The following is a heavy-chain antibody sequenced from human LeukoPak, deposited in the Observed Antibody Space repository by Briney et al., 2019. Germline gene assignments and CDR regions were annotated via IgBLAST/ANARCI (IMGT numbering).Heavy chain of an antibody. D-gene: IGHD3-10*01. CDR2: IYYTGST. Sequence: SETLSLTCTVSGGSISSHYWNWVRQSPGKGLEWIGCIYYTGSTNYNPSLKSRVTISIDTSNTQFSLKLSFVTPADTAVYYCASRPMARGVRVFDYWGQGTLVTVSS. CDR3: ASRPMARGVRVFDY. J-gene: IGHJ4*02. V-gene: IGHV4-59*11. CDR1: GGSISSHY.